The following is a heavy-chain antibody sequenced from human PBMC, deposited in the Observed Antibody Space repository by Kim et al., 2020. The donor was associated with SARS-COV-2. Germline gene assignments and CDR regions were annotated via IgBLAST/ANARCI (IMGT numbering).Heavy chain of an antibody. CDR1: GYTFTGYY. D-gene: IGHD3-10*01. V-gene: IGHV1-2*02. CDR2: INPNSGGT. CDR3: ARDDSNVLLWFGEGFGSTGMDV. J-gene: IGHJ6*02. Sequence: ASVKVSCKASGYTFTGYYMHWVRQAPGQGLEWMGWINPNSGGTNYARKFQGRVTMTRDTSISTAYMELSRLRSDDTAVYYCARDDSNVLLWFGEGFGSTGMDVWGQGTTVTVSS.